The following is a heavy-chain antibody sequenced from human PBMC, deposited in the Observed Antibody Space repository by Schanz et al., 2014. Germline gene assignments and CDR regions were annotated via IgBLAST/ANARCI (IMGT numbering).Heavy chain of an antibody. CDR2: FDAHDGRA. CDR3: AKTLFPGGTQTFGN. D-gene: IGHD2-8*02. V-gene: IGHV3-23*04. Sequence: EVRLVESGGGVVQPGRSLRLSCAASEFTFSTDAMSWVRQAPGKGLEWDSGFDAHDGRAYYADSAKGRFTISRDNSKSTLYVEMNSLRVEDTAVYYCAKTLFPGGTQTFGNWGRGTLVTVSS. CDR1: EFTFSTDA. J-gene: IGHJ4*02.